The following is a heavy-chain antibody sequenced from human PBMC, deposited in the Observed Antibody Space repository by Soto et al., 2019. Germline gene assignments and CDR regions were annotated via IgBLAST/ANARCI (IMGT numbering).Heavy chain of an antibody. CDR2: IYYTGST. V-gene: IGHV4-59*01. Sequence: SETLSLTCTVSGDSISTDYWSWIRQSPGKGLEWIGFIYYTGSTNYNPSLKSRVTISVDTSKNQFSLKLSSVTAADTAVYYCARDTWYNGWFDPWGQGTLVTVSS. J-gene: IGHJ5*02. CDR3: ARDTWYNGWFDP. CDR1: GDSISTDY. D-gene: IGHD1-1*01.